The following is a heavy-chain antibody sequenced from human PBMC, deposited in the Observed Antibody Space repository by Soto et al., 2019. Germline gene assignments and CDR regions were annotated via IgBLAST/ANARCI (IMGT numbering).Heavy chain of an antibody. J-gene: IGHJ4*02. CDR2: IYYSGST. V-gene: IGHV4-59*01. Sequence: PSETLSLTCTVSGGPISSYYWSWIRQPPGKGLEWIGYIYYSGSTNYNPSLKSRVTISVDTSKNQFSLKLSSVTAADTAVYYCARDVGYGLYFHYWGQGTLVTVS. D-gene: IGHD5-18*01. CDR1: GGPISSYY. CDR3: ARDVGYGLYFHY.